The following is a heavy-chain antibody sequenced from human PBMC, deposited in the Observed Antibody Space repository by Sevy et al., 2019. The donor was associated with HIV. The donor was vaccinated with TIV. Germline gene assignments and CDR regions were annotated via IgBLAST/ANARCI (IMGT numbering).Heavy chain of an antibody. J-gene: IGHJ6*02. V-gene: IGHV4-34*01. CDR3: ARDEQLANYYYYGMDV. CDR1: GGSFSGYY. CDR2: INHSGST. D-gene: IGHD6-6*01. Sequence: SETLSLTCAVYGGSFSGYYWSWIRQPPGKGLEWIGEINHSGSTNYNPSLKSRVTISVDTSKNQFSLKLSSVTAADTAVYCCARDEQLANYYYYGMDVWGQGPRSPPP.